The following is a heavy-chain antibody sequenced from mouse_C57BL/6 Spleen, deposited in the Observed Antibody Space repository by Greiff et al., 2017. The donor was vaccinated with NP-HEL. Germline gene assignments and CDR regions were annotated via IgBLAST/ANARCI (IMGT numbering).Heavy chain of an antibody. D-gene: IGHD1-1*01. J-gene: IGHJ2*01. Sequence: EVQRVESGPELVKPGASVKISCKASGYSFTGYYMNWVKQSPEKSLEWIGEINPSTGGTTYNQKFKAKATLTVDKSSSTAYMQLKSLTSEDSAVYYCARNPGYYGSSYPHFDYWGQGTTLTVSS. CDR2: INPSTGGT. V-gene: IGHV1-42*01. CDR1: GYSFTGYY. CDR3: ARNPGYYGSSYPHFDY.